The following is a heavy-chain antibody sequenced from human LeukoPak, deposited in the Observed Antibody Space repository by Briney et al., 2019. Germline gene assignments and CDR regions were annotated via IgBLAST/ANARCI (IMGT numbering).Heavy chain of an antibody. D-gene: IGHD3-22*01. Sequence: PSGTLSLTCAVSGGSISSSNWWSWVRQPPGKGLEWIGEIYHSGSTNYNLSLKSRVTISVDKSKNQFSLRLSSVTAADTAVYYCARVTGYMIEDYFDYWGQGTLVTVSS. J-gene: IGHJ4*02. V-gene: IGHV4-4*02. CDR3: ARVTGYMIEDYFDY. CDR2: IYHSGST. CDR1: GGSISSSNW.